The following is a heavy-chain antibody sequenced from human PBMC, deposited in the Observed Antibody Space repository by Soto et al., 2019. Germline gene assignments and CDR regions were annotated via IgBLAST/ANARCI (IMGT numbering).Heavy chain of an antibody. J-gene: IGHJ4*02. CDR2: IYNTGST. CDR3: ARDLGSGWYGYFDY. D-gene: IGHD6-19*01. CDR1: GHSIRVYY. V-gene: IGHV4-59*01. Sequence: SETLYLTSTVSGHSIRVYYCSCIRQPPGKGLEWIGYIYNTGSTNYNPSLKSRVTISVDTSKNQFSLKLSSVTAADTAVYYCARDLGSGWYGYFDYWGQGTLVT.